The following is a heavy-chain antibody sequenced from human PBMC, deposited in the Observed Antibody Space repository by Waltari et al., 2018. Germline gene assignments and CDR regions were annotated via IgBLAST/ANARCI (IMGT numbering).Heavy chain of an antibody. CDR2: VSGSGDTT. J-gene: IGHJ4*02. Sequence: EVQLVESGGGLVQPGGSLRLSCVASGFTFSSYGMSWVRQGAGKGLECVSSVSGSGDTTDYADSVKGRFTISRDNSKNTFYLQMNSLRAEDTAVYYCAKGDSVGWELSGWGQGTLVTVSS. CDR1: GFTFSSYG. V-gene: IGHV3-23*04. CDR3: AKGDSVGWELSG. D-gene: IGHD1-26*01.